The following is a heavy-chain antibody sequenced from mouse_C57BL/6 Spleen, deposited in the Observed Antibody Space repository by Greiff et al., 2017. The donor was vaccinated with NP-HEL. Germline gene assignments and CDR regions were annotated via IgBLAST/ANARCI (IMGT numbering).Heavy chain of an antibody. CDR2: IYPGDGDT. D-gene: IGHD2-4*01. Sequence: QVQLKESGAELVKPGASVKISCKASGYAFSSYWMNWVKQRPGKGLEWIGQIYPGDGDTNYNGKFKGKATLTADKSSSTAYMQLSSLTSEDSAVYFCAAYDYDELVDYWGQGTTLTVSS. CDR3: AAYDYDELVDY. J-gene: IGHJ2*01. CDR1: GYAFSSYW. V-gene: IGHV1-80*01.